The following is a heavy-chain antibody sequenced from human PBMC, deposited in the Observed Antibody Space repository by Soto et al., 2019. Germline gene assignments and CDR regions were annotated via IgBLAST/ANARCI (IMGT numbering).Heavy chain of an antibody. CDR1: GYTFTTYA. J-gene: IGHJ6*02. CDR3: ARGRYCSGGTCYGMDV. V-gene: IGHV1-3*01. Sequence: ASVKVSCKASGYTFTTYAIHWVLQAPGQRLEWMGWINAGNGNTRYSQKFQGSVTITRDTSASTAYMELSSLRSEDTAVYYCARGRYCSGGTCYGMDVWGQGTSVTVSS. D-gene: IGHD2-15*01. CDR2: INAGNGNT.